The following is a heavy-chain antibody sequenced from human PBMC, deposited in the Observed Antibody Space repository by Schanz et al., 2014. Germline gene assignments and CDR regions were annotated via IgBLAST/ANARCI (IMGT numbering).Heavy chain of an antibody. CDR3: ATLDYADSVS. Sequence: VQLVQSGAEVKRPGASVRVSCKASGYTFTGYYMHWVRQAPGQGLEWMGWINPNSGTTNYAQKFQGWVTMTRDTSISTAYMELRSLRSDDTAVYYCATLDYADSVSWGQGPLVTVSS. D-gene: IGHD4-17*01. CDR1: GYTFTGYY. V-gene: IGHV1-2*04. CDR2: INPNSGTT. J-gene: IGHJ5*02.